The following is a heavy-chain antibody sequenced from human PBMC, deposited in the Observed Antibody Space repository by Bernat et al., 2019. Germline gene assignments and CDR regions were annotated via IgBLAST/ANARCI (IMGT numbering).Heavy chain of an antibody. CDR2: IWYDGSNK. CDR3: AGDRDGILLWFREGGDAFDI. Sequence: QVQLVESGGGVVQPGRSLRLSCAASGFTFSSYGMHWVRQAPGKGLEWVAVIWYDGSNKYYADSVKGRFTNSRDNSKNTLYLQMNSLRAGDTAVYYCAGDRDGILLWFREGGDAFDIWGQGTMVTVSS. J-gene: IGHJ3*02. CDR1: GFTFSSYG. D-gene: IGHD3-10*01. V-gene: IGHV3-33*01.